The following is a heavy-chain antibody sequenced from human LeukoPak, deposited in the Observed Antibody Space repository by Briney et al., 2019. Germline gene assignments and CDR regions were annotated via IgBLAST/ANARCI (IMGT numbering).Heavy chain of an antibody. J-gene: IGHJ4*02. V-gene: IGHV3-23*01. CDR1: GFTFSDYS. Sequence: PGGSLRLSCAASGFTFSDYSMSWVRQAPGKGLEWVSGIRESGAGTIYADSVQGRFTISRDNSKNTMYLQMNSLRVDDTALDFCAKGRIAPDDWGQGTLVTVSS. CDR3: AKGRIAPDD. CDR2: IRESGAGT. D-gene: IGHD2-21*01.